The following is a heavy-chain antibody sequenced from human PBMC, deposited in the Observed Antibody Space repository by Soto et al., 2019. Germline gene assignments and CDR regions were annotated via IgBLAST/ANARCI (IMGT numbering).Heavy chain of an antibody. Sequence: SETLSLTCAVYGGSFSGYYWSWIRQPPGKGLEWIGEINHSGSTNYNPSLKSRVTISVDTSKNQFSLKLSSVTAADTAVYYCARAPFRFYDFWSGSGAFDIWGQGTMVTVSS. V-gene: IGHV4-34*01. CDR1: GGSFSGYY. CDR3: ARAPFRFYDFWSGSGAFDI. D-gene: IGHD3-3*01. CDR2: INHSGST. J-gene: IGHJ3*02.